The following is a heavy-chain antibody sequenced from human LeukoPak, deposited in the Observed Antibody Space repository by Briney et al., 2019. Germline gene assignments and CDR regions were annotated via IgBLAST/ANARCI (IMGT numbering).Heavy chain of an antibody. J-gene: IGHJ4*02. CDR1: GYTFTGYY. CDR3: ASPYLSGSLDY. CDR2: INPNSGGT. Sequence: TSLKVSCKASGYTFTGYYMHWVRQAPGQELEWMGWINPNSGGTNYAQKFQGRVTMTRDTSISTAYMELSRPRSDDTAVYYCASPYLSGSLDYWGQGTLVTVSS. D-gene: IGHD1-26*01. V-gene: IGHV1-2*02.